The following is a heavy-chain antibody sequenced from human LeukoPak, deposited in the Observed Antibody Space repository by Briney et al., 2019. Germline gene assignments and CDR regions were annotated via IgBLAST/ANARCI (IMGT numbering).Heavy chain of an antibody. Sequence: ASVKVSCKASGYTFTSYYMHWVRQAPGQGLEWMGIINPSGGSTSYAQKFQGRVTMTRDTSTSTVYMELSSLRSEDTAVYYCARDDQLVVVTAMRTFDYWGQGTLVTVSS. CDR1: GYTFTSYY. CDR2: INPSGGST. V-gene: IGHV1-46*01. CDR3: ARDDQLVVVTAMRTFDY. J-gene: IGHJ4*02. D-gene: IGHD2-21*02.